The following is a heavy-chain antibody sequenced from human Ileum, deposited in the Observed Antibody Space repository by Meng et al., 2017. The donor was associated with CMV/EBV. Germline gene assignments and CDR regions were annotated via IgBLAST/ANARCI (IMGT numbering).Heavy chain of an antibody. Sequence: SGYAFTSYGSSWVRQAPGQGLEWMGWISAYNGNTNYAQKLQGRVTMTTDTSTSTAYMELRSLRSDDTAVYYCARDRDPAAAGTRYFDYWGQGTLVTVSS. CDR2: ISAYNGNT. CDR1: GYAFTSYG. V-gene: IGHV1-18*01. CDR3: ARDRDPAAAGTRYFDY. J-gene: IGHJ4*02. D-gene: IGHD6-13*01.